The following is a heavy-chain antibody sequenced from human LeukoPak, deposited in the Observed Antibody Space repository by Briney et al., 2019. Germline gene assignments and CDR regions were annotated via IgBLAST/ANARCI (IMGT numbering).Heavy chain of an antibody. CDR2: IYSGGST. J-gene: IGHJ4*02. Sequence: PGGSLRLSCAASGFTVSSNYMSWVRQAPGKGLEWVSVIYSGGSTYYADSVKGRFTISRDNSKNTLYLQMNSLRAEDTAVYYCARDLCSSTSCYNDYWGQGTLVTASS. CDR3: ARDLCSSTSCYNDY. D-gene: IGHD2-2*01. CDR1: GFTVSSNY. V-gene: IGHV3-53*01.